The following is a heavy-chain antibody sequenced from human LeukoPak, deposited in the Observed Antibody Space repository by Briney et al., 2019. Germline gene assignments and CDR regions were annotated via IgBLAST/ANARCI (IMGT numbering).Heavy chain of an antibody. Sequence: GGSLRLSCAASGFTFSSYGMHWVRQAPGKGLEWVAFIRYDGSNEYYADSVKGRFTISRDKSKNTLSLQMNGLRVEDTAVYYCAKDADVISRDYFDYWGQGTLVTVSS. CDR1: GFTFSSYG. J-gene: IGHJ4*02. CDR2: IRYDGSNE. D-gene: IGHD5-24*01. V-gene: IGHV3-30*02. CDR3: AKDADVISRDYFDY.